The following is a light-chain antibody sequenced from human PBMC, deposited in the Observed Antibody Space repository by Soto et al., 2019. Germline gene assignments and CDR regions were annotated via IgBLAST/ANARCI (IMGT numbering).Light chain of an antibody. CDR2: EVS. CDR1: SSDVGSYNL. J-gene: IGLJ1*01. CDR3: CSYAGSSTLF. V-gene: IGLV2-23*02. Sequence: QSALTQPASVSWSPGQSITISCTGTSSDVGSYNLVSWYQQHPGKAPKLMIYEVSKRPSGVSNRFSGSKSGNTASLTISGLQAEDEADYYCCSYAGSSTLFFGTGTKVTV.